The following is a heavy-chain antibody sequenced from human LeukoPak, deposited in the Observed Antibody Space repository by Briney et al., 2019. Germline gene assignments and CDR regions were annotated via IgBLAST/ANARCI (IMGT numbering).Heavy chain of an antibody. CDR3: AKDHPWRSASRGSYPSGY. CDR1: GFIFSNYA. Sequence: GGSLRLSCAASGFIFSNYAMSWVRQAPGKGLQWVSAFSSSGGSTYYADSVKGRFTISRDNSKNTLYLQMNSLRAEDTAVYYCAKDHPWRSASRGSYPSGYWGQGTLVTVSS. CDR2: FSSSGGST. V-gene: IGHV3-23*01. D-gene: IGHD3-16*01. J-gene: IGHJ4*02.